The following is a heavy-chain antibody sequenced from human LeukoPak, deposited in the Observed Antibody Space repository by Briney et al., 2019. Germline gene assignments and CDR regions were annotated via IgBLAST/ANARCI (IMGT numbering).Heavy chain of an antibody. Sequence: GGSLRLSCAASGFTFSDHNMDWVRQAPGKGLEWLGRIRNKANSYIIEDAASARGRFTISRDDSKNSLFLQMNSLRAEDTAVYYCARDAGWRLDPWGQGTLVSVSS. D-gene: IGHD3-3*01. J-gene: IGHJ5*02. CDR3: ARDAGWRLDP. V-gene: IGHV3-72*01. CDR2: IRNKANSYII. CDR1: GFTFSDHN.